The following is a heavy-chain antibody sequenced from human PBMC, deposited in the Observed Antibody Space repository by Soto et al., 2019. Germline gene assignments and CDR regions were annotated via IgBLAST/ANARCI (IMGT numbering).Heavy chain of an antibody. CDR2: INHSGST. Sequence: PSWSXALACAVCGVCFMVEEDVVIRHPPGKGLEFIGEINHSGSTNYNPSLKSRVTISVDTSKNQLSLKLSSVNAADTDVYNCARERYSSSWQPTLWRGWLDS. V-gene: IGHV4-34*01. CDR1: GVCFMVEE. CDR3: ARERYSSSWQPTLWRGWLDS. D-gene: IGHD6-13*01. J-gene: IGHJ5*01.